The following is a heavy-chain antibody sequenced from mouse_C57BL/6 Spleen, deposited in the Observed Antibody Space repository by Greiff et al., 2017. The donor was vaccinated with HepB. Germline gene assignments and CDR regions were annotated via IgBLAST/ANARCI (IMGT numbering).Heavy chain of an antibody. CDR2: ISSGSSTI. V-gene: IGHV5-17*01. J-gene: IGHJ3*01. D-gene: IGHD3-2*02. CDR1: GFTFSDYG. CDR3: ARPGSGSLAY. Sequence: VESGGGLVKPGGSLKLSCAASGFTFSDYGMHWVRQAPEKGLEWVAYISSGSSTIYYADTVKGRFTISRDNAKNTLFLQMTSLRSEDTAMYYCARPGSGSLAYWGQGTLVTVSA.